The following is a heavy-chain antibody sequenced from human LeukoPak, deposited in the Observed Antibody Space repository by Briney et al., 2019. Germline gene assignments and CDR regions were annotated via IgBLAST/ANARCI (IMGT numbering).Heavy chain of an antibody. CDR2: IRWDGGSK. CDR1: GFHFDDYT. J-gene: IGHJ6*03. D-gene: IGHD3-22*01. CDR3: AKMAVENYYDSSDYSNFYMDA. V-gene: IGHV3-43*01. Sequence: GGSLKLPFCAPGFHFDDYTMDGLRPPPGKGRQWGSLIRWDGGSKYYSDSVKGRFTISRDNSKEVLYLQMDSLTTDDTALYYCAKMAVENYYDSSDYSNFYMDAWGKGTTVIVS.